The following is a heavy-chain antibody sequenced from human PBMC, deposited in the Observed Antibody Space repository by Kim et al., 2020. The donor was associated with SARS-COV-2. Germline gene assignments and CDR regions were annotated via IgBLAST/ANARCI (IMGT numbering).Heavy chain of an antibody. CDR1: GFTFSSYW. D-gene: IGHD3-3*01. CDR3: AREGSRGYDFWSGYPSALFDP. Sequence: GGSLRLSCAASGFTFSSYWMSWVRQAPGKGLEWVANIKQDGSEKYYVDSVKGRFTISRDNAKNSLYLQMNSLRAEDTAVYYCAREGSRGYDFWSGYPSALFDPWGQGTLVTVSS. CDR2: IKQDGSEK. V-gene: IGHV3-7*01. J-gene: IGHJ5*02.